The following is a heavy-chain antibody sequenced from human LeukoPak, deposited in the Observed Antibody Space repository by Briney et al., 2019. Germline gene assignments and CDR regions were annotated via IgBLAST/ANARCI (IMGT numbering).Heavy chain of an antibody. CDR2: ISAYNGNT. Sequence: ASVKVSCKASGYTFTSYGISWVRQAPRQGIEWMGCISAYNGNTNYAQKLQGRVTMTTDTSTRIAYMELRSLRSDDKAVYYCARGDSSGHIDYWGQGTLVTVSS. CDR1: GYTFTSYG. V-gene: IGHV1-18*01. CDR3: ARGDSSGHIDY. D-gene: IGHD6-19*01. J-gene: IGHJ4*02.